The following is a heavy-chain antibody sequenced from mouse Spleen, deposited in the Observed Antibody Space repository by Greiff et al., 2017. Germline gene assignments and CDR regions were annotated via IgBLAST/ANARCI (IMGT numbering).Heavy chain of an antibody. CDR1: GYTFTSYD. CDR3: ARTSHYYGSSYYYAMDY. CDR2: IYPRDGST. Sequence: QVQLKQSGPELVKPGASVKLSCKASGYTFTSYDINWVKQRPGQGLEWIGWIYPRDGSTKYNEKFKGKATLTVDTSSSTAYMELHSLTSEDSAVYFCARTSHYYGSSYYYAMDYWGQGTSVTVSS. V-gene: IGHV1-85*01. D-gene: IGHD1-1*01. J-gene: IGHJ4*01.